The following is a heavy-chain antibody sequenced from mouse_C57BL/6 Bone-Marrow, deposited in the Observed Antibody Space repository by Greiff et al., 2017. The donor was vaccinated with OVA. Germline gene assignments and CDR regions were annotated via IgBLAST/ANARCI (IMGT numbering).Heavy chain of an antibody. CDR1: GYTFTSYW. CDR3: ATGTDY. V-gene: IGHV1-69*01. CDR2: IDPSDSYT. J-gene: IGHJ2*01. Sequence: VQLQQSGAELVMPGASVKLSCKASGYTFTSYWMHWVKQRPGQGLEWIGEIDPSDSYTNYNQKFKGKSTLTVDKSSSTAYMQLSSLTSEDSAVYYCATGTDYWGQGTTLTVSS. D-gene: IGHD4-1*01.